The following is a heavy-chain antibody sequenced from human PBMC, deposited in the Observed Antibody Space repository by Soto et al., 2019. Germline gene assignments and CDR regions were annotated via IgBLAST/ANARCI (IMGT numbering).Heavy chain of an antibody. D-gene: IGHD7-27*01. J-gene: IGHJ4*02. CDR2: INAGYGNT. CDR1: GYTFSSYA. CDR3: ARDTGDGTFDF. Sequence: ASVKVSFKASGYTFSSYAMHWVRQAPGQRLEWMGWINAGYGNTKSSQKFQDRVTISRDTSASTAYMELTSLRSEDTAVCYCARDTGDGTFDFWGQGTLVTVS. V-gene: IGHV1-3*01.